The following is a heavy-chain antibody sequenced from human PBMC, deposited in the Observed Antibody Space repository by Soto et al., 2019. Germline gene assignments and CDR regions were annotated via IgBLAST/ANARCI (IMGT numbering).Heavy chain of an antibody. CDR3: ARGTLWFGELLSYYYGMDV. CDR2: IIPIFGTA. CDR1: GGTFSSYA. J-gene: IGHJ6*02. V-gene: IGHV1-69*06. D-gene: IGHD3-10*01. Sequence: SVKVSCKASGGTFSSYAISWVRQAPGQGLEWMGGIIPIFGTANYAQKFQGRVTITADKSTSTAYMELSSLRSEDTAVYYCARGTLWFGELLSYYYGMDVWGQGTTVTVSS.